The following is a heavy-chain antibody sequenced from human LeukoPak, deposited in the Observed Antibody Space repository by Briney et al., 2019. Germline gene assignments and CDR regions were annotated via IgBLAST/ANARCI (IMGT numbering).Heavy chain of an antibody. CDR2: INHSGST. CDR3: ARARRDSSGYYSYYYYYYYMDV. J-gene: IGHJ6*03. Sequence: PSETLSLTCAVYGGSFSGYYWSWIRQPPGKGLEWIGEINHSGSTNYNPSLKSRVTISVDTSRNQFSLKLRSVTAADTAVFYCARARRDSSGYYSYYYYYYYMDVWGKGTTVTVSS. D-gene: IGHD3-22*01. V-gene: IGHV4-34*01. CDR1: GGSFSGYY.